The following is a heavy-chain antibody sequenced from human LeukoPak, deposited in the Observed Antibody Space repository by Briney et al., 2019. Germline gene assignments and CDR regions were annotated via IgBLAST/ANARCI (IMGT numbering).Heavy chain of an antibody. D-gene: IGHD1-14*01. V-gene: IGHV1-8*01. CDR3: AREPITTPTAFDP. CDR2: MNPNSGNT. Sequence: ASVEVSCKASGYTFTSHAINWVRQATGQGLEWMGWMNPNSGNTGYAQKFQGRVTMTRDTSVSTAYMELSSLTSEDTAVYYCAREPITTPTAFDPWGQGTLVTVSS. CDR1: GYTFTSHA. J-gene: IGHJ5*02.